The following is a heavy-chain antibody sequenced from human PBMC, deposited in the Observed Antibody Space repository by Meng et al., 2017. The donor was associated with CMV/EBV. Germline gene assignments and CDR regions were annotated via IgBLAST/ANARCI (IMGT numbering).Heavy chain of an antibody. CDR1: GGYISSSGYY. Sequence: TVSGGYISSSGYYCGWLRQPPGKGLEWIGSIYYRGTTCYNPSLKSRVNISVDTSKNQFSLKLSSVTAADTAVYYCARVYSLYAFDIWGQGTMVTVSS. D-gene: IGHD2-8*01. CDR3: ARVYSLYAFDI. J-gene: IGHJ3*02. V-gene: IGHV4-39*01. CDR2: IYYRGTT.